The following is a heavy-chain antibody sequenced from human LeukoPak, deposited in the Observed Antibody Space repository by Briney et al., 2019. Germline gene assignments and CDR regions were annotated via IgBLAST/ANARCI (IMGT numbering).Heavy chain of an antibody. CDR3: ARDAYYYGSGSYFFDY. J-gene: IGHJ4*02. CDR1: GGSISSYY. D-gene: IGHD3-10*01. CDR2: IYYSGST. Sequence: SETLSLTCTVSGGSISSYYWSWIRQPPGKGLEWIGYIYYSGSTNYNPSLKSRVTMSGDTSKNQFSLKLSSVTAADTAVYYCARDAYYYGSGSYFFDYWGQGTLVTVSS. V-gene: IGHV4-59*12.